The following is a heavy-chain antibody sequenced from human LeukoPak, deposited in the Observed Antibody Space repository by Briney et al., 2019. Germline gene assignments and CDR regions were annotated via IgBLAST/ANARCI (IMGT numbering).Heavy chain of an antibody. CDR2: IGGSGSNT. Sequence: PGGSRRLSCAASGFTFSNHAMSWVRQAPGKGLEWVSTIGGSGSNTFYADSVKGRFTISRDNSKNTLYLQMNSLRAEDSAVYYCAKGGRFSSGWAYDYWGQGMLVTVSS. CDR3: AKGGRFSSGWAYDY. CDR1: GFTFSNHA. V-gene: IGHV3-23*01. J-gene: IGHJ4*02. D-gene: IGHD6-19*01.